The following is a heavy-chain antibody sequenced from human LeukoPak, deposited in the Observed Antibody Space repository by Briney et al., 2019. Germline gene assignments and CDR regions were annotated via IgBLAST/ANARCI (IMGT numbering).Heavy chain of an antibody. CDR3: ASPGGRSRVSDAFDI. V-gene: IGHV3-21*01. Sequence: NSGGSLRLSCAASGFTFSSSGMHWVRQAPGKGLEWVSSISSSSSYIYYADSVKGRFTISRDNAKNSLYLQMNSLRAEDTAVYYCASPGGRSRVSDAFDIWGQGTMVTVSS. J-gene: IGHJ3*02. CDR1: GFTFSSSG. CDR2: ISSSSSYI. D-gene: IGHD3-16*01.